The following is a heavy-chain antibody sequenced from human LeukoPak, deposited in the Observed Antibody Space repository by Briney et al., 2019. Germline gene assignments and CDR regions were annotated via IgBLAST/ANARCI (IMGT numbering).Heavy chain of an antibody. CDR2: IIPIFGIA. J-gene: IGHJ4*02. CDR3: ARDYPPGHKGSGSPYYFDY. V-gene: IGHV1-69*04. Sequence: SVKVSCKASGGTFSSYAISWVRQAPGQGLEWMGRIIPIFGIANYAQKFQGRVTITADKSTSTAYMELSSMRSEDTAVYYCARDYPPGHKGSGSPYYFDYWGQGTLVTVSS. D-gene: IGHD3-10*01. CDR1: GGTFSSYA.